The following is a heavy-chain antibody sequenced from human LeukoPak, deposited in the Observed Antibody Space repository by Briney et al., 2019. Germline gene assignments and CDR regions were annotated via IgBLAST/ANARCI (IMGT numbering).Heavy chain of an antibody. CDR2: IKQDGSER. CDR3: ARERITMVRGVRLGLFDY. CDR1: GFTFSSYW. V-gene: IGHV3-7*01. Sequence: GGSLRLSCAASGFTFSSYWMSWVRQAPGKGLEWVANIKQDGSERYYVDSVKGRFTISRDNAKNSLYLQMNSLRAEDTAVYYCARERITMVRGVRLGLFDYWGQGTLVTVSS. J-gene: IGHJ4*02. D-gene: IGHD3-10*01.